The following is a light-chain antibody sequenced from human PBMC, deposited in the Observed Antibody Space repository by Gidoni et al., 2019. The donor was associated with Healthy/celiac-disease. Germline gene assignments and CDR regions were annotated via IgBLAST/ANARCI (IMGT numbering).Light chain of an antibody. V-gene: IGKV4-1*01. J-gene: IGKJ5*01. CDR2: WAS. Sequence: IVMTQSPDSLAVSLGERATINCKSSQSVLYSSNNKNYLAWYQQKPGQPPKLLIYWASTRESGVPDRFSGSGSGTDFTLTISSLQAEDGAVYYCQQYYSTPITFGQGTRLEIK. CDR3: QQYYSTPIT. CDR1: QSVLYSSNNKNY.